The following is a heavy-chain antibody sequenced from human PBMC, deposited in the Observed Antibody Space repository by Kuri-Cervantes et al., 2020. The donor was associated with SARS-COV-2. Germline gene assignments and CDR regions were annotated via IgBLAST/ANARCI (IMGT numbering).Heavy chain of an antibody. D-gene: IGHD3-10*01. J-gene: IGHJ6*03. V-gene: IGHV4-59*01. CDR1: GGSISSYY. CDR2: IYYSGST. CDR3: ARASLDYYYMDV. Sequence: ESLKISCTVSGGSISSYYWSWIRQPPGKGLEWIGYIYYSGSTNYNPSLKSRVTISVDTSKNQFSLKLSSVTAADTAVYYCARASLDYYYMDVWGKGTTVTVSS.